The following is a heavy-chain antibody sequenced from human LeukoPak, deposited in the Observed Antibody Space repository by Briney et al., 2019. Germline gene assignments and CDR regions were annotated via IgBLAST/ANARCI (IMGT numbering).Heavy chain of an antibody. CDR1: GGSISRGGYS. Sequence: SETLSLTCAVSGGSISRGGYSWSWIRQPPGKGLEWIGYTYHSGSTYYNPSLKSRVTISVDRSKNQFSLKLSSVTAADTAVYYCASGPGDAFDIWGQGTMVTVSS. V-gene: IGHV4-30-2*01. CDR3: ASGPGDAFDI. CDR2: TYHSGST. D-gene: IGHD3/OR15-3a*01. J-gene: IGHJ3*02.